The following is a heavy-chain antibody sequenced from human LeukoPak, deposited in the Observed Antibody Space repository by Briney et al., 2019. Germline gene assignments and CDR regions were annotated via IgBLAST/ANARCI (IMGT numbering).Heavy chain of an antibody. CDR3: ARDSPISYIAVAGTRYFDY. J-gene: IGHJ4*02. CDR2: IYYSGST. CDR1: GGSISSSSYY. D-gene: IGHD6-19*01. V-gene: IGHV4-39*07. Sequence: LETLSLTCTVSGGSISSSSYYWGWIRQPPGKGLEWIGSIYYSGSTYYNPSLKSRVTISVDTSKNQFSLKLSSVTAADTAVYYCARDSPISYIAVAGTRYFDYWGQGTLVTVSS.